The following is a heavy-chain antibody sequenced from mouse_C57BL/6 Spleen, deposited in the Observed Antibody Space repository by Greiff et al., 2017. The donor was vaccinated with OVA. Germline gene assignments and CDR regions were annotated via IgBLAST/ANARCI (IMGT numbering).Heavy chain of an antibody. D-gene: IGHD1-1*02. V-gene: IGHV1-64*01. Sequence: QVQLQQPGAELVKPGASVKLSCKASGYTFTSYWMHWVKQRPGQGLGWIGMIHPNSGSTNYNEKFKSKATLTVDKSSSTAYMQLSSRTSEDSAVYDCARGGWYGFFAYWGQGTLVTVSA. J-gene: IGHJ3*01. CDR2: IHPNSGST. CDR1: GYTFTSYW. CDR3: ARGGWYGFFAY.